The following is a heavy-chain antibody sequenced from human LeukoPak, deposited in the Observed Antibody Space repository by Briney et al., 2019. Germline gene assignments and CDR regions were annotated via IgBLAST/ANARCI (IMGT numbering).Heavy chain of an antibody. Sequence: GGSLRLSCAASGFTFSGSAMHWVRQASGKGLEWVGRTRSKANSYATAYAASVKGRFTISRDDSKNTAYLQMNSLKTEDTAVYYCTRLVAAEDLDYWGQGTLVTVSS. CDR3: TRLVAAEDLDY. V-gene: IGHV3-73*01. D-gene: IGHD2-15*01. CDR1: GFTFSGSA. J-gene: IGHJ4*02. CDR2: TRSKANSYAT.